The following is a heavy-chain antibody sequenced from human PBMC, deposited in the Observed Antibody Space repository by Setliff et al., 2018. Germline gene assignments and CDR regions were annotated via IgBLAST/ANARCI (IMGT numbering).Heavy chain of an antibody. J-gene: IGHJ4*02. CDR1: GYSINSPFT. CDR2: IFDNGST. Sequence: SETLSLTCAVSGYSINSPFTWGWIRQPPGKGLEWIGTIFDNGSTFYNPSLNSRVTMSTDTSKKEFSLRLSSVTAADTAVYYCASQRLARYFESWGQGILVTVSS. D-gene: IGHD2-21*01. V-gene: IGHV4-38-2*01. CDR3: ASQRLARYFES.